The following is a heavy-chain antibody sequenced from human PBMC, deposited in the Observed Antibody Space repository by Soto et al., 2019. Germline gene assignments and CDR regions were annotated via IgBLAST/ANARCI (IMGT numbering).Heavy chain of an antibody. V-gene: IGHV3-30*18. CDR2: ISYDGSNK. Sequence: GGSLRLSCAASGFTFSSYGMHWVRQAPGKGLEWVAVISYDGSNKYYADSVKGRFTISRDNSKNTLYLQMNSLRAEDTAVYYCAKEGGDTAPYYYYYMDVWGKGTTVTVSS. CDR3: AKEGGDTAPYYYYYMDV. CDR1: GFTFSSYG. J-gene: IGHJ6*03. D-gene: IGHD3-16*01.